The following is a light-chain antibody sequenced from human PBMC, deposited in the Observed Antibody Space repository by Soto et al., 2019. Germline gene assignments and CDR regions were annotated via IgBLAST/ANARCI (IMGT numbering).Light chain of an antibody. CDR2: EVS. V-gene: IGLV2-14*01. J-gene: IGLJ1*01. CDR1: DISGYSY. Sequence: QSALTQPASVSGSPGQSITISCTGSDISGYSYVSWYQQYPGKAPKLMIYEVSNRPSGVSHRFSDSKSGNTASLTISGLQAEYEADYYCSTSHVFATGTKVTVL. CDR3: STSHV.